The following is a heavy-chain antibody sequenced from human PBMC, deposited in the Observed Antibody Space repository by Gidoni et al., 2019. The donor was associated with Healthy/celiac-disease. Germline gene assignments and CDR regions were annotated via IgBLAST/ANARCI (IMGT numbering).Heavy chain of an antibody. CDR2: IYYSGST. J-gene: IGHJ3*02. V-gene: IGHV4-59*01. CDR3: ARARAVAGTVAFDI. D-gene: IGHD6-19*01. CDR1: GGSISSCY. Sequence: QVQLQESRPGLVKPSETLSLTCTVSGGSISSCYWSWIRQPPGKGLEWIGYIYYSGSTNYNPSLKSRVTISVDTSKNQFSLKLSSVTAADTAVYYCARARAVAGTVAFDIWGQGTMVTVSS.